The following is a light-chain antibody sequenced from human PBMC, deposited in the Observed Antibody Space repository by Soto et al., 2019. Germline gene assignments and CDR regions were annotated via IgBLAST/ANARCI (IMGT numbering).Light chain of an antibody. CDR3: MEVTLCSWT. CDR2: KIS. CDR1: QSLVHSDGNTY. Sequence: DIVMTQTPLSSPVTLGQPASISCRSSQSLVHSDGNTYLSWLMQRPGQTPILLMYKISRRFSGVPDRFRGTGAGTDFTLIISRVEPDYVGVYYCMEVTLCSWTFGEGTKVEVK. J-gene: IGKJ4*01. V-gene: IGKV2-24*01.